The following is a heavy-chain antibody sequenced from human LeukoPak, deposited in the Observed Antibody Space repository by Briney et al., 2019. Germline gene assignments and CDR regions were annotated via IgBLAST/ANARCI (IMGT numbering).Heavy chain of an antibody. Sequence: ASVKVSCKASGYTFTSYDINWVRQATGQGLEWMGWMNPNSGNTGYAQKFQGRVTITRNTSISTAYMELSSLRSEHTAVYYCARFIAAAGWFDPWGQGTLVTVSS. CDR2: MNPNSGNT. V-gene: IGHV1-8*03. CDR3: ARFIAAAGWFDP. CDR1: GYTFTSYD. D-gene: IGHD6-13*01. J-gene: IGHJ5*02.